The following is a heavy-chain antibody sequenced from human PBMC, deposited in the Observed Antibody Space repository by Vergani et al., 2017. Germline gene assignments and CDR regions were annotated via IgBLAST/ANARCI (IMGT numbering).Heavy chain of an antibody. CDR1: GYTFTSYY. V-gene: IGHV1-8*02. D-gene: IGHD6-19*01. Sequence: QVQLVQSGAEVKKPGASVKVSCKASGYTFTSYYMHWVRQATGQGLEWMGWMNPNSGNTGYAQKFQGRVTMTRNTSISTAYMELSSLRSEDTAVYYCASPLRFGSGPPRFFGLDVWGQGTMVNVAS. CDR2: MNPNSGNT. CDR3: ASPLRFGSGPPRFFGLDV. J-gene: IGHJ6*02.